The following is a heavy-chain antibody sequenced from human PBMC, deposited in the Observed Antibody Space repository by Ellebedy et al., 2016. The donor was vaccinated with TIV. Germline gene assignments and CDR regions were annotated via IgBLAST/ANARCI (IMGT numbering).Heavy chain of an antibody. Sequence: PGGSLRLSCAASGFTFSDYYMSWIRQAPGKGLEWVSYISSSGSTIYYADSVKGRFTISRDNAKNSLYLQMNSLRAEDTAVYYCAKKLLILDCSSTSCRDYWGQGTLVTVSS. J-gene: IGHJ4*02. D-gene: IGHD2-2*01. V-gene: IGHV3-11*01. CDR3: AKKLLILDCSSTSCRDY. CDR1: GFTFSDYY. CDR2: ISSSGSTI.